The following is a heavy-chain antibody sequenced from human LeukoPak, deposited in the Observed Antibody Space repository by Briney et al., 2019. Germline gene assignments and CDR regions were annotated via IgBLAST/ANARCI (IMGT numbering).Heavy chain of an antibody. CDR2: IGSSSSYI. CDR3: AKLWYLTDY. J-gene: IGHJ4*02. D-gene: IGHD6-13*01. Sequence: GGSLRLSCAASGFTFSSYSMYWVRQAPGKGLEWVSSIGSSSSYIYYADSVKGRFTISRDNAKNSLYLQMNSLRAEDTAVYYCAKLWYLTDYWGQGTLVTVSS. CDR1: GFTFSSYS. V-gene: IGHV3-21*01.